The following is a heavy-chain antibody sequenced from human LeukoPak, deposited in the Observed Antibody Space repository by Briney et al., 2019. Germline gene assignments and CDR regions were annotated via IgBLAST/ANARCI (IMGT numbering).Heavy chain of an antibody. D-gene: IGHD3-22*01. J-gene: IGHJ3*02. CDR2: IYYSGST. V-gene: IGHV4-59*08. CDR1: GGSISSYY. CDR3: ARAFYDSPAFDI. Sequence: SETLSLTCTVSGGSISSYYWSWIRQPPGKGLEWIGYIYYSGSTNYNPSLKSRVTISVDTSKNQFSLKLSSVTAADTTVYYCARAFYDSPAFDIWGQGTMVTVSS.